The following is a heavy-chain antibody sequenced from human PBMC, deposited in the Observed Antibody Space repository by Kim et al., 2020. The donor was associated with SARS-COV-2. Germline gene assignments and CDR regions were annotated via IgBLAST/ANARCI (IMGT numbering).Heavy chain of an antibody. D-gene: IGHD3-10*01. J-gene: IGHJ4*02. V-gene: IGHV3-48*03. CDR3: ARASAGFGDLLNDY. CDR1: GFTFSSYE. Sequence: GGSLRLSCAASGFTFSSYEMNWVRQAPGKGLEWVSYISSSGSTIYYADSVKGRFTISRDNAKNSLYLQMNSLRAEDTAVYYCARASAGFGDLLNDYWGQGTLVTVSS. CDR2: ISSSGSTI.